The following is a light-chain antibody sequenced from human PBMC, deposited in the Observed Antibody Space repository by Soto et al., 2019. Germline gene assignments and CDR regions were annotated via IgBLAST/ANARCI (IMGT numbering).Light chain of an antibody. Sequence: DIQMTQSPSSLSASVGDRVTITCRASQSINKYLHWYQQKPGKAPKLLIYTASSLESGVPSRFSGSGSGTDFTLTLSSLQPEDFASYFCHQSYRAPHTFGQGTKLEIK. CDR1: QSINKY. J-gene: IGKJ2*01. V-gene: IGKV1-39*01. CDR3: HQSYRAPHT. CDR2: TAS.